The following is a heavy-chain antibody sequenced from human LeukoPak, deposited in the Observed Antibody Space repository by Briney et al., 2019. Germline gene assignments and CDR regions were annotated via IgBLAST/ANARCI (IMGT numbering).Heavy chain of an antibody. D-gene: IGHD3-10*01. V-gene: IGHV1-46*01. CDR3: ATGYYYGSGSVVPRN. Sequence: GASVKVSCKASENTFTRYYIHWVRQAPGQGLEWMGIINPSGGSPTYAQKFQGRVTMTEDTSTDTAYMELSSLRSEDTAVYYCATGYYYGSGSVVPRNWGQGTLVTVSS. CDR2: INPSGGSP. CDR1: ENTFTRYY. J-gene: IGHJ4*02.